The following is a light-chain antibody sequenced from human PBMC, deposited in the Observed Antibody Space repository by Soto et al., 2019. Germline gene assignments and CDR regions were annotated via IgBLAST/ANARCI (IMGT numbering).Light chain of an antibody. CDR2: FNN. CDR3: AAWDDSLNGQEV. V-gene: IGLV1-44*01. CDR1: SSNIGSNT. J-gene: IGLJ2*01. Sequence: QAVVTQPPSASGTPGLRVTISCSGSSSNIGSNTVNWYKQLPGTAPKLLIYFNNQRPSGVPDRFSGSKSGTSASLAISGLQSEDEADYYCAAWDDSLNGQEVFGGGTQLTVL.